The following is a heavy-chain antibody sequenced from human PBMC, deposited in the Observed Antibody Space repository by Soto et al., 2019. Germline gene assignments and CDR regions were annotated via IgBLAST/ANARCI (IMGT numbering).Heavy chain of an antibody. CDR1: GLXFSDAW. V-gene: IGHV3-15*07. J-gene: IGHJ6*02. CDR3: AWISRWLVQSQYYYGMRV. CDR2: MLSIGAGGTT. Sequence: EVXXXXSXXXXXXPGGSLXXXXXXSGLXFSDAWMXXXRXXPGXXXXXXXXMLSIGAGGTTDYAAPVQGRFTISRDDSRDTLYLXXNSLXDEDTAVYYCAWISRWLVQSQYYYGMRVWGQGTTVTVSS. D-gene: IGHD6-19*01.